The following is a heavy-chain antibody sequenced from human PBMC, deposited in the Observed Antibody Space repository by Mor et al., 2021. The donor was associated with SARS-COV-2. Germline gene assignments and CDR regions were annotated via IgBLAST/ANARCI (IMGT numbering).Heavy chain of an antibody. CDR3: TRNFFSD. Sequence: YAASVKGRFTISRDDSRNSLYLQMNSLKTEDTAVYYCTRNFFSDWGQGTTVTVSS. D-gene: IGHD3-3*01. J-gene: IGHJ6*01. V-gene: IGHV3-72*01.